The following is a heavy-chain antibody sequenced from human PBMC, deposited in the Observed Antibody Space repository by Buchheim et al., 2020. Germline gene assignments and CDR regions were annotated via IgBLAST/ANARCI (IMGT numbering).Heavy chain of an antibody. V-gene: IGHV3-33*01. J-gene: IGHJ4*02. CDR3: ARDTYYYGSGSYYGGNYFDY. D-gene: IGHD3-10*01. Sequence: QVQLVESGGGVVQPGRSLRLSCAASGFTFSSYGMHWVRQAPGKGLEWVAVIWYDGSNKYYADSVKGRFTISRDNSKNTLYLQMNSLRAEDTAVYYCARDTYYYGSGSYYGGNYFDYWGQGTL. CDR2: IWYDGSNK. CDR1: GFTFSSYG.